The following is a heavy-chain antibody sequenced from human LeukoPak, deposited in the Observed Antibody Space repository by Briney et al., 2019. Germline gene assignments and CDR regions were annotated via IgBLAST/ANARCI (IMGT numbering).Heavy chain of an antibody. D-gene: IGHD6-13*01. CDR2: IYYSGST. CDR3: AVMYSSSWYWFDP. CDR1: VSSISIHY. J-gene: IGHJ5*02. Sequence: SETLSLTCSFYVSSISIHYCNSIRQPPGKGLEWIGYIYYSGSTNYNPSLKSRVTISVDTPKNQFSLKLSSVTAADTAVYYWAVMYSSSWYWFDPWGQGTLVTVSS. V-gene: IGHV4-59*08.